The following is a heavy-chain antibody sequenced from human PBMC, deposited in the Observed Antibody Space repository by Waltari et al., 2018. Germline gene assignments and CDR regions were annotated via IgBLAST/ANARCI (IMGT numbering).Heavy chain of an antibody. Sequence: QLQLQESGPGLVKPSETLSLTCTVSGASISSSSYYWVWIRQPPGKGLEWIGSIYYSGSTYYNPSLKSRVTISVDTSKNQFSLKLSSVTAADTAVYYCAGRGGSSGFDYWGQGTLVTVSS. V-gene: IGHV4-39*07. D-gene: IGHD1-26*01. CDR1: GASISSSSYY. CDR2: IYYSGST. J-gene: IGHJ4*02. CDR3: AGRGGSSGFDY.